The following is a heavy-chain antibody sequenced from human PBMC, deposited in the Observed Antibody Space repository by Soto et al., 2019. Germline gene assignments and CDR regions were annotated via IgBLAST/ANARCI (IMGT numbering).Heavy chain of an antibody. Sequence: HVQLQESGPGLVKPSETLSLTCTVSGGSISSHYWNWIRQPPGKGLEWIGYIHYSGAIGCNPALKSRVTVSVDTSKNQFFLRMNSVTAADTAVYYCVRALPDGYFGMDVWGQGTTVIVSS. CDR2: IHYSGAI. V-gene: IGHV4-59*11. CDR1: GGSISSHY. CDR3: VRALPDGYFGMDV. J-gene: IGHJ6*02.